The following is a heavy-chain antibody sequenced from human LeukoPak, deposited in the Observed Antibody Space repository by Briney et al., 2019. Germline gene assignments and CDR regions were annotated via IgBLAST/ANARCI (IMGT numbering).Heavy chain of an antibody. V-gene: IGHV1-2*02. CDR3: ARGGWSLGYCSSSSCLDWFDT. CDR2: INPNSGGI. CDR1: RYTFTDYY. D-gene: IGHD2-2*01. J-gene: IGHJ5*02. Sequence: ASVKVSCKTSRYTFTDYYMHWVRQAPGQGLQWMGWINPNSGGINYAQKFQGRVTMTRDTSISTAYMELSRLRSDDTAVYYCARGGWSLGYCSSSSCLDWFDTWGQGTLVTVSS.